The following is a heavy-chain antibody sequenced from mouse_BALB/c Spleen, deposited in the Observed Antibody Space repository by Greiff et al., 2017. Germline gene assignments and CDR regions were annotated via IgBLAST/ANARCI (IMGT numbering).Heavy chain of an antibody. CDR1: GFTFSSYW. Sequence: DVQLQESGGGLVQPGGSMKLSCVASGFTFSSYWMSWVRQSPEKGLEWVAEIRLKSDNYATHYAESVKGKFTISRDDSKSRLYLQMNSLRAEDTGIYYCTRIMITYAMDYWGQGTSVTVSS. CDR2: IRLKSDNYAT. D-gene: IGHD2-4*01. CDR3: TRIMITYAMDY. J-gene: IGHJ4*01. V-gene: IGHV6-6*02.